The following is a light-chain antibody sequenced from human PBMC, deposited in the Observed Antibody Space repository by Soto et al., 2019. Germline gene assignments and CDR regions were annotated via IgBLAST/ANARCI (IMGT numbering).Light chain of an antibody. CDR2: WAS. V-gene: IGKV4-1*01. J-gene: IGKJ1*01. CDR3: QQQYTSRWT. Sequence: DFVMTQSPDSLAVSLAGGPPINAKSSQVIFSSAIRTSLAWNQQKSGQPPKQLIYWASTRQSGVPDRFRGSGSGTDFTLTITSLQAEDVAVYYCQQQYTSRWTFGQGTKVEI. CDR1: QVIFSSAIRTS.